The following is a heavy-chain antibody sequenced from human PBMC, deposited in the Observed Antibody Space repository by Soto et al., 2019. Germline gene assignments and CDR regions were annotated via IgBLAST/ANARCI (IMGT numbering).Heavy chain of an antibody. D-gene: IGHD2-15*01. CDR3: AAVPWSGGSGYYNYYYMDV. V-gene: IGHV1-58*02. CDR1: GFTFTSSA. CDR2: IVVGSGNT. J-gene: IGHJ6*03. Sequence: SVKVSCKASGFTFTSSAMQWVRQARGQRLEWIGWIVVGSGNTNYAQKFQERVTITRDMSTSTAYMELSSLRSEDTAVYYCAAVPWSGGSGYYNYYYMDVWGKGTTVTVSS.